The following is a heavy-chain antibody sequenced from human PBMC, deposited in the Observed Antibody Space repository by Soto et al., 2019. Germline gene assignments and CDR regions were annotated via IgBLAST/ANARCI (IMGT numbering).Heavy chain of an antibody. D-gene: IGHD3-9*01. CDR2: ISSSGSTI. Sequence: GGSLRLSCAASGFTFSDYYMSWIRQAPGKGLEWVSYISSSGSTIYYADSVKGRFTISRDNAKNSLYLQMNSLRAEDTAVYYCASRTPKYYDILTGYFYWGQGTPVTVSS. J-gene: IGHJ4*02. CDR1: GFTFSDYY. CDR3: ASRTPKYYDILTGYFY. V-gene: IGHV3-11*01.